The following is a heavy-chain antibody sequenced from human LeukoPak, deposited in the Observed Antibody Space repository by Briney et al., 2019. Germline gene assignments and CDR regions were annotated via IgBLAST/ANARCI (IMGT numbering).Heavy chain of an antibody. CDR2: IKEDGSEK. J-gene: IGHJ4*02. D-gene: IGHD6-13*01. Sequence: GKSLRLSCAASGLTFSNYWMSWVRQAPGKGLEWVANIKEDGSEKYYVDSVKGRFTISRDNARNSLYLQMNSLRAEDTAVYYCASGRQLGYWGQGTLVTVSS. V-gene: IGHV3-7*01. CDR3: ASGRQLGY. CDR1: GLTFSNYW.